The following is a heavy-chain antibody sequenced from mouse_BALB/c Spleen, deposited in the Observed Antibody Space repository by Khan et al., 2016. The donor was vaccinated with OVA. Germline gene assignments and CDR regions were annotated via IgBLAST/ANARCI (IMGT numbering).Heavy chain of an antibody. J-gene: IGHJ3*01. CDR2: INPDSSTI. CDR3: ARHYRYDGKAWFAY. Sequence: EVQLQESGGGLVQPGGSLKLSCAASGFYFSRYWMSWVRQAPGKGLEWIGEINPDSSTIYYTPSLTDKFIISRDNAKTTLYLQMSKVRSEETDLYYCARHYRYDGKAWFAYWGQGTLVTVSA. D-gene: IGHD2-14*01. CDR1: GFYFSRYW. V-gene: IGHV4-1*02.